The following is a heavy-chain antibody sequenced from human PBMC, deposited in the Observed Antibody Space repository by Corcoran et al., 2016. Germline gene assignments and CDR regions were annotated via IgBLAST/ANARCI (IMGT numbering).Heavy chain of an antibody. Sequence: QVQLVQSGAEVKKPGASVKVSCKVSGYTLTELSMHWVRQAPGKGLEWMGGFDPEDGETIYAQKFQGRVTMTEDTSTDTAYMELSSLRSEDTAVYYCALTANYYYDSSGNPSALDYWGQGTLVTVSS. CDR2: FDPEDGET. J-gene: IGHJ4*02. V-gene: IGHV1-24*01. D-gene: IGHD3-22*01. CDR3: ALTANYYYDSSGNPSALDY. CDR1: GYTLTELS.